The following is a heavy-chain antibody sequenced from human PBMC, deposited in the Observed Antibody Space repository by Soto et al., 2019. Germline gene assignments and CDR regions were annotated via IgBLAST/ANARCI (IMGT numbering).Heavy chain of an antibody. CDR1: GGTFSSYA. Sequence: ASVKVSCKASGGTFSSYAISWVRQAPGQGLEWMGGIIPILGIANYAQKFQGRVTITADKSTSTAYMELSSLRSEDTAVYYCASGPPTVTPYYYGMDVWGQGTTVTVSS. V-gene: IGHV1-69*10. CDR3: ASGPPTVTPYYYGMDV. D-gene: IGHD4-17*01. CDR2: IIPILGIA. J-gene: IGHJ6*02.